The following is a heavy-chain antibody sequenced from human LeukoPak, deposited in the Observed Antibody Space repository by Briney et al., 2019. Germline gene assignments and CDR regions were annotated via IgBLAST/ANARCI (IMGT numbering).Heavy chain of an antibody. J-gene: IGHJ4*02. D-gene: IGHD5-12*01. V-gene: IGHV5-51*01. CDR2: IYPGDSDI. CDR1: GYSFTTYW. Sequence: GESLKISCKGSGYSFTTYWIAWVRQMPGKGLEWMGLIYPGDSDIRYSPSFQGQVTISADKSITTAYLQWSSLKASDTAMYYCARHGGTYAYEYWGQGTLVTVSS. CDR3: ARHGGTYAYEY.